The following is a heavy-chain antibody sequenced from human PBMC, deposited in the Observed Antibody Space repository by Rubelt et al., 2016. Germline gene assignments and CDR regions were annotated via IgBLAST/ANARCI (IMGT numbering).Heavy chain of an antibody. CDR1: GYSISSGYY. D-gene: IGHD3-16*02. Sequence: QVQLQESGPGLVKPSETLSLTCTVSGYSISSGYYWGWIRQPPGKGLEWIGSIYHSGSTYYNPSLKIRVTISVDTSKNQFSLKLSSVTAADTAVYYCARRYDYVWGSYRWRAFDIWGQGTMVTVSS. J-gene: IGHJ3*02. CDR3: ARRYDYVWGSYRWRAFDI. CDR2: IYHSGST. V-gene: IGHV4-38-2*02.